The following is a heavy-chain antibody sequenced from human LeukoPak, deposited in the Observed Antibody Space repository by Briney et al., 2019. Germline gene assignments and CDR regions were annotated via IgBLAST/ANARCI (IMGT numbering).Heavy chain of an antibody. CDR2: INPSGGST. Sequence: ASVKVSCKAPGYTFTSYYMHWVRQAPGQGLEWMGIINPSGGSTSYAQKFQGRVTMTRDTSTSTVYMELSSLRSEDTAVYYCAREGTLNCSGGSCYGGNWFDPWGQGTLVTVSS. V-gene: IGHV1-46*01. CDR3: AREGTLNCSGGSCYGGNWFDP. J-gene: IGHJ5*02. D-gene: IGHD2-15*01. CDR1: GYTFTSYY.